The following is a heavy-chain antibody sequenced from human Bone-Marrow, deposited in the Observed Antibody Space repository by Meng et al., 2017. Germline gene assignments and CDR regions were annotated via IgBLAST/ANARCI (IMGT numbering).Heavy chain of an antibody. V-gene: IGHV3-7*01. CDR3: ARRYCSGGSCYGPPFDY. CDR1: GFTFSSYW. D-gene: IGHD2-15*01. Sequence: GESLKISCAASGFTFSSYWMSWVHQAPGKGLEWVANIKQDGSEKYYVDSVKGRFTISRDNAKNSLYLQMNSLRAEDTAVYYCARRYCSGGSCYGPPFDYWGQGTLVTVSS. CDR2: IKQDGSEK. J-gene: IGHJ4*02.